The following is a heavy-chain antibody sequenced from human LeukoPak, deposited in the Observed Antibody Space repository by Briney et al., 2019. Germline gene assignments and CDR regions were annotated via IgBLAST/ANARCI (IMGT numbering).Heavy chain of an antibody. CDR2: IIPILGIA. J-gene: IGHJ4*02. D-gene: IGHD3-10*01. CDR1: GGTFSSYA. V-gene: IGHV1-69*04. CDR3: AGVEFRGWMVRGVTPFDY. Sequence: SVKVSCKASGGTFSSYAISWVRQAPGQGLEWMGRIIPILGIANYAQKFQGRVTITADKSTSTAYMELGSLRSEDTAVYYCAGVEFRGWMVRGVTPFDYWGQGTLVTVSS.